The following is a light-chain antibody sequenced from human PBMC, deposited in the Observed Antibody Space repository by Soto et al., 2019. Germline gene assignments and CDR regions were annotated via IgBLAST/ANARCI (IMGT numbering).Light chain of an antibody. V-gene: IGLV1-40*01. CDR2: GNS. J-gene: IGLJ3*02. Sequence: QSVLTQPPSVSGAPGQTVTISCTGSSSNIGAGYDAQWYQQLPGTAPKLLMYGNSNRPSGVPDRFSGSKSGTSASLAITGLQAEDEADYYCQSYDSSPNDLVFGGGTKLTVL. CDR1: SSNIGAGYD. CDR3: QSYDSSPNDLV.